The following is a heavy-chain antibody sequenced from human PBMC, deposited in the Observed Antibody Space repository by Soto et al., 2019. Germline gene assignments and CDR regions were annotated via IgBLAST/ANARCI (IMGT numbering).Heavy chain of an antibody. D-gene: IGHD2-2*01. CDR3: ARGGNYCSSTSCPNWFDP. Sequence: QVQLQQWGAGLLKPSETLSLTCAVYGGSFSGYYWSWIRQPPGKGLEWIGEINHSGSTNYNPSLKSRVTISVDTSKNQFSLKLSSVTAADTAVYYCARGGNYCSSTSCPNWFDPWGQGTQVTVSS. J-gene: IGHJ5*02. CDR2: INHSGST. V-gene: IGHV4-34*01. CDR1: GGSFSGYY.